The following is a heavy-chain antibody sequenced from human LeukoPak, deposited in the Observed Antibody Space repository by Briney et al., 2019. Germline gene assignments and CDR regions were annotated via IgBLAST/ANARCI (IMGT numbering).Heavy chain of an antibody. CDR2: MNPNSGNT. J-gene: IGHJ3*02. CDR1: GYTFTSYA. V-gene: IGHV1-8*03. CDR3: ARGRRDFWSGSDAFDI. Sequence: EASVKVSCKASGYTFTSYAMHWVRQAPGQRLEWMGWMNPNSGNTGYAQKFQGRVTITRNTSISTAYMELSSLRSEDTAVYYCARGRRDFWSGSDAFDIWGQGTMVTVSS. D-gene: IGHD3-3*01.